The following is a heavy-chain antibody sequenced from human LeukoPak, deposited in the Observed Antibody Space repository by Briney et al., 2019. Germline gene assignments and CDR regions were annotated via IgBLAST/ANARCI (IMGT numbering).Heavy chain of an antibody. CDR2: IYYSGST. V-gene: IGHV4-59*08. CDR1: GGSISSYY. CDR3: ARHHHIVGARS. Sequence: PSETLSLTCTVSGGSISSYYWSWIRQPPGKGLEWIGYIYYSGSTNYNPSLKSRVTISVDTSKNQFSLKLSSVTAADTAVYYCARHHHIVGARSWGQGTLVTVSS. J-gene: IGHJ5*02. D-gene: IGHD1-26*01.